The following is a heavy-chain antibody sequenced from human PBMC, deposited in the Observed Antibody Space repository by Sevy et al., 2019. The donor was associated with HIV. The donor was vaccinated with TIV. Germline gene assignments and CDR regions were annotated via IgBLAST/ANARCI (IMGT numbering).Heavy chain of an antibody. CDR3: ARDLPPSATTVAHFDY. V-gene: IGHV3-48*03. CDR2: ISNSGTTI. CDR1: GFTFSSYE. Sequence: SGSLRLSCAASGFTFSSYEMNWVRQAPGKGLERVSYISNSGTTISYSDSVRGRFSISRDNARNSLYLQMNSLRAEDTAVYYCARDLPPSATTVAHFDYWGQGTLVTVSS. J-gene: IGHJ4*02. D-gene: IGHD4-17*01.